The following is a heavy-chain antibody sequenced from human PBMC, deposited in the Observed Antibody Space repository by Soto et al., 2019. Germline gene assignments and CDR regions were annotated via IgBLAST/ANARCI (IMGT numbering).Heavy chain of an antibody. Sequence: QVQLVQSGAEVKKTGSSVKVSCKASGGTFSSYSINWVRQAPGQGLEWMGEIIPIFGTANYAQKFQGRVTITADESTSTAYMERSSLRSEDTAVYYCARDGGRHSGGIDYWGQGTLVTVSS. CDR2: IIPIFGTA. CDR3: ARDGGRHSGGIDY. J-gene: IGHJ4*02. CDR1: GGTFSSYS. V-gene: IGHV1-69*01. D-gene: IGHD1-26*01.